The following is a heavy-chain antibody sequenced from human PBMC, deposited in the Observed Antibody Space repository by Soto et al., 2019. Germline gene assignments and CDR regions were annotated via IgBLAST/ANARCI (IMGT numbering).Heavy chain of an antibody. J-gene: IGHJ4*02. CDR2: IYWDDDK. CDR3: AHRRPYFSGGSCYSGFDS. CDR1: GFSRSNSGAG. Sequence: QITLKESGPTLVKPTQTLTLTCTFSGFSRSNSGAGVAWIRQPPGKALEWFALIYWDDDKRYSPSQKSRLTITQDASKQQVVLTRTNMGPVATSTYYCAHRRPYFSGGSCYSGFDSRAQGTLVTVSS. D-gene: IGHD2-15*01. V-gene: IGHV2-5*02.